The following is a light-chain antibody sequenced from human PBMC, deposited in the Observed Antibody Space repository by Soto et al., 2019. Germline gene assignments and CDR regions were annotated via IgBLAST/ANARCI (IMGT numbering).Light chain of an antibody. V-gene: IGKV3-15*01. J-gene: IGKJ2*01. CDR1: QSVASN. Sequence: EIVMTQSPASLSVSPGDGATLSCSASQSVASNVAWYQQKPGQGPRLLIHGASTRAVGVPARFSGSGSGPDFTLTINSLRSDDFAVYYCQQYHNWPPQYTFGQGTKLQIK. CDR2: GAS. CDR3: QQYHNWPPQYT.